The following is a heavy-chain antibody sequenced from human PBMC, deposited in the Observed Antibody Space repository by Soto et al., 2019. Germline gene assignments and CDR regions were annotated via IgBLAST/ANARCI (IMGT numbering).Heavy chain of an antibody. V-gene: IGHV3-21*01. J-gene: IGHJ3*02. CDR3: ASGGYGDLLVTGVETNAFDI. CDR1: GFTFSSYS. CDR2: ISSSSSYI. Sequence: EVQLVESGGGLVKPGGSLRLSCAASGFTFSSYSMNWVRQAPGKGLEWVSSISSSSSYIYYADSVKGRFTISRDNAKNSLYLQMNSLRAEDTAVYYCASGGYGDLLVTGVETNAFDIWGQGTMVTVSS. D-gene: IGHD4-17*01.